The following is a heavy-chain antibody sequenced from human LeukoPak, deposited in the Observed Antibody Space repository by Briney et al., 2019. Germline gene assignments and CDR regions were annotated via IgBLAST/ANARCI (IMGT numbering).Heavy chain of an antibody. CDR3: ARGQDYDNFDY. CDR1: GGSVSSGSYY. Sequence: SETLSLTCTVSGGSVSSGSYYWSWIRQPPGKGLEWIGYIYYSGSTYYNPSLKSRVTISVDTSKNQFSLKLSSVTAADTAVYYCARGQDYDNFDYWGQGTLVTVSS. D-gene: IGHD3-22*01. J-gene: IGHJ4*02. V-gene: IGHV4-30-4*01. CDR2: IYYSGST.